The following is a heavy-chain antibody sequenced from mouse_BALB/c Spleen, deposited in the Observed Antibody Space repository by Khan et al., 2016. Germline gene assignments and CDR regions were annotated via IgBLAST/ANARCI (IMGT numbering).Heavy chain of an antibody. D-gene: IGHD2-13*01. CDR2: IYPGDGDT. V-gene: IGHV1-87*01. CDR3: ARGNSYYDDDY. Sequence: QVQLQQSGAELARPGASVKLSCKASGYTFTSYWMQWVKQRPGQGLEWIGAIYPGDGDTRYTQKFKGKATLTADKSSSTAYMQLSSLASEDSAVYYWARGNSYYDDDYGGQGTTLTVSS. J-gene: IGHJ2*01. CDR1: GYTFTSYW.